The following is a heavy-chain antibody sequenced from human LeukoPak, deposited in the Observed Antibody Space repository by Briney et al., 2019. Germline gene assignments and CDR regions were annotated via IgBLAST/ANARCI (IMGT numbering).Heavy chain of an antibody. CDR2: IIPIVTIT. V-gene: IGHV1-69*04. CDR3: ASGYYDNSGAGRAIGGFDI. CDR1: GDTIRNYA. Sequence: SVKVSCKASGDTIRNYAISWVRQAPGQGLEWMGTIIPIVTITNYAQKFQDRVTITADKSTSTAYMELSSLRSEDTAIYYCASGYYDNSGAGRAIGGFDIWGQGTMVTVSS. D-gene: IGHD3-22*01. J-gene: IGHJ3*02.